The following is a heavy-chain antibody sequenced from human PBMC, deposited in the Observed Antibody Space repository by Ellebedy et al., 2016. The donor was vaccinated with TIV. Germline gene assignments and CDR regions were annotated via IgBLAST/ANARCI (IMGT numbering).Heavy chain of an antibody. V-gene: IGHV3-23*01. D-gene: IGHD3-3*01. CDR3: AKAESIGLVPGAFDI. J-gene: IGHJ3*02. CDR2: ISGRGNNI. CDR1: GFTFSSYA. Sequence: GESLKISCAASGFTFSSYAMTWVRQAPGKGLEWVSVISGRGNNIFYADSVKGRFTISRDNSNNTVYLQMNNLRADDTALYYCAKAESIGLVPGAFDIWGQGTLVTVSS.